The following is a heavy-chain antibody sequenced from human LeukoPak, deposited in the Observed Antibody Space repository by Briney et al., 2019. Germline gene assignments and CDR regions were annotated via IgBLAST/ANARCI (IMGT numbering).Heavy chain of an antibody. CDR2: INPNSGDT. CDR1: GYTFTGYY. CDR3: ATQRGSYLGGTDFDY. Sequence: GASVKVSCKASGYTFTGYYMHWVRRAPGQGLEWMGWINPNSGDTKYAQKFQGRVTMTRDTSISTAYMELSRLTSDDTAVYYCATQRGSYLGGTDFDYWGQGTLVTVSS. V-gene: IGHV1-2*02. J-gene: IGHJ4*02. D-gene: IGHD3-16*01.